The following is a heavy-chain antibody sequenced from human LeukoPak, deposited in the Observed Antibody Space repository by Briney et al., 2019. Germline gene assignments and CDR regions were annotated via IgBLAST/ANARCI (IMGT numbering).Heavy chain of an antibody. V-gene: IGHV3-66*02. CDR3: ARDMVAVAGTVDY. CDR2: IYSGGST. CDR1: GFTVSSNY. Sequence: PGGSLRLSCAASGFTVSSNYMSWVRQAPGKGLEWVSVIYSGGSTYYVDSVKGRFTISRDNSKNTLYLQMNSLRAEDTAVYYCARDMVAVAGTVDYWGQGTLVSVSS. D-gene: IGHD6-19*01. J-gene: IGHJ4*02.